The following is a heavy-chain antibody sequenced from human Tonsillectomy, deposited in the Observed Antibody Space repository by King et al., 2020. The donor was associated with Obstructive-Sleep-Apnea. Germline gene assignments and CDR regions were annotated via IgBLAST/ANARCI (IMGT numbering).Heavy chain of an antibody. J-gene: IGHJ4*02. Sequence: VQLVESGGGLVQPGGSLRLSCAASGFTFTIYAMSWVRQAPGKGLEWVSRIGGSGASTYYADSVKGRFTISRDNSKNTLFLQMISLRADDTAVYYCAKDWGDGDFPSPLDYWGQGILVTVSS. D-gene: IGHD4-17*01. CDR2: IGGSGAST. CDR3: AKDWGDGDFPSPLDY. CDR1: GFTFTIYA. V-gene: IGHV3-23*04.